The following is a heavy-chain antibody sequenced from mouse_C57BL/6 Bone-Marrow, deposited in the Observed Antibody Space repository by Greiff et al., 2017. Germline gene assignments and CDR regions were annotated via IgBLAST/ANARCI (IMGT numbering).Heavy chain of an antibody. J-gene: IGHJ1*03. CDR3: ARELPSSSTDWYFDV. CDR2: ILPGSGST. CDR1: GYTFTGYW. Sequence: QVQLQQSGAELMKPGASVKLSCKATGYTFTGYWIEWVKQRPGHGLEWIGEILPGSGSTNYNEKFKGKATFTADTYSNTAYMQLSSLTTEDSAIYYCARELPSSSTDWYFDVWGTGTTVTVSS. V-gene: IGHV1-9*01. D-gene: IGHD1-1*01.